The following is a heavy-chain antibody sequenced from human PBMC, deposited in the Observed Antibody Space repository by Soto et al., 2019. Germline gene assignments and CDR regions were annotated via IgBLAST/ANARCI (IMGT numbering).Heavy chain of an antibody. CDR2: IYYSGST. J-gene: IGHJ3*02. V-gene: IGHV4-31*03. CDR1: GGSISSGGYY. CDR3: ERGRDYGDYVFGFAFDI. D-gene: IGHD4-17*01. Sequence: SETLSLTCTVSGGSISSGGYYWSWIRQHPGKGLEWIGYIYYSGSTYYNPSLKSRVTISVDTSKNQFSLKLSSVTAADTAVYYCERGRDYGDYVFGFAFDIWGQGTMVTVSS.